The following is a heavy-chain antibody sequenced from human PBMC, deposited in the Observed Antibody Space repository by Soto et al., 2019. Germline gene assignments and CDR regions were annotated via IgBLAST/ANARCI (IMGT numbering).Heavy chain of an antibody. D-gene: IGHD3-9*01. CDR1: GGSISSYY. V-gene: IGHV4-59*08. CDR2: IYYSGST. CDR3: ASILTGYFIFDV. J-gene: IGHJ4*02. Sequence: SETLSLTCTVSGGSISSYYWSWIRQPPGKGLEWIGYIYYSGSTNYNPSLKSRVTISVDTSKNQFSLKLSSVTAADTAVYYCASILTGYFIFDVRGQRSSVTGSS.